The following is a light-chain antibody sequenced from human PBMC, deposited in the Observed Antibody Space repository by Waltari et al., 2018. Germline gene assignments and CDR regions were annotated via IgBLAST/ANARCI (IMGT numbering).Light chain of an antibody. CDR3: GTWDNSLNIVI. V-gene: IGLV1-51*01. J-gene: IGLJ2*01. CDR1: SSNIGNSS. CDR2: DTN. Sequence: QSVLTQPPSVSAAPRQKVSISCSGSSSNIGNSSVSWFQQFPRAAPKLLIYDTNKRPSGIPYRFSASKSGTSATLGISGLQTGDEAIYHCGTWDNSLNIVIFGGETKLTVL.